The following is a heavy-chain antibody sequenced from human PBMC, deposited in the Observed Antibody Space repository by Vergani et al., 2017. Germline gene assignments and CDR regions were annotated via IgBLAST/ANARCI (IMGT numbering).Heavy chain of an antibody. Sequence: EVQLVESGGGIVKPGGSLRLSCVASGFSFRNAWMNWVRRTPGKGLEWVGRIKSTFDRGTTDYAAAVKGRFTISRDDSKNTLFLQMNGLKTEDIGVYYCTTYPRDCGDGSCYWLRDHHYYGMDVWGQGTTVTVSS. D-gene: IGHD2-21*01. CDR3: TTYPRDCGDGSCYWLRDHHYYGMDV. CDR2: IKSTFDRGTT. J-gene: IGHJ6*02. V-gene: IGHV3-15*07. CDR1: GFSFRNAW.